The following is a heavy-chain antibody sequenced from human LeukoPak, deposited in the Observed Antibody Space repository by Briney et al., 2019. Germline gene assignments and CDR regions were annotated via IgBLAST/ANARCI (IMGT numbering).Heavy chain of an antibody. D-gene: IGHD1-1*01. CDR3: ARRLEPTVDMNWFDP. CDR1: GYSFTSYW. CDR2: IYPGDSDT. V-gene: IGHV5-51*01. J-gene: IGHJ5*02. Sequence: GESLKISCKGSGYSFTSYWIGWVRQMPGKGLEWMGIIYPGDSDTRYSPSFQGQVTISADKSISTAYLQWSSLKASDTATYYCARRLEPTVDMNWFDPWGQGTLVTVSS.